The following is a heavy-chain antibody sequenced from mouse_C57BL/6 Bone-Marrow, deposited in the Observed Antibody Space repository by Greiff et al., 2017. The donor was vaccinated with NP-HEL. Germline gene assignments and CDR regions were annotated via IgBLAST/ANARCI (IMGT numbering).Heavy chain of an antibody. CDR3: ARLGTTVVAGGYFDV. D-gene: IGHD1-1*01. CDR1: GYSFTDYN. Sequence: EVKVVESGPELVKPGASVKISCKASGYSFTDYNMNWVKQSNGKSLEWIGVINPNYGTTSYNQKFKGKATLTVDQSSSTAYMQLNSLTSEDSAVYYCARLGTTVVAGGYFDVWGTGTTVTVSS. V-gene: IGHV1-39*01. CDR2: INPNYGTT. J-gene: IGHJ1*03.